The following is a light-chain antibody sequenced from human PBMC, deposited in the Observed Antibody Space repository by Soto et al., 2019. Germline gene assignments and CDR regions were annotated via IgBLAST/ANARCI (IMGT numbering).Light chain of an antibody. V-gene: IGKV3-20*01. CDR3: QQYGGSPRT. J-gene: IGKJ1*01. CDR2: DAS. CDR1: QSISSFY. Sequence: EIVVTQSPCTLSLSPGERATLSCRASQSISSFYLAWYQQTPGQAPRLLIYDASSRAAGIPDRFSGGGSGTDFTLTISRLEPEDFGVYYCQQYGGSPRTFGQGTKVDIK.